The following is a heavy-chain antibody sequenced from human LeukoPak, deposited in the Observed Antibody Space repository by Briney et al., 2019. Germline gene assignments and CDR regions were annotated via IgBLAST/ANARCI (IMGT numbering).Heavy chain of an antibody. J-gene: IGHJ5*02. V-gene: IGHV4-59*01. Sequence: SETLSLTCTVSGGSISSYYWSWIRQPPGKGLEWIGYIYYSGSTNYNPSLKSRVTISVDTSKNQFSLKLSSVTAADTAVYYCARDNGDYFWFDPWGQGTLVTVSS. CDR3: ARDNGDYFWFDP. CDR1: GGSISSYY. D-gene: IGHD4-17*01. CDR2: IYYSGST.